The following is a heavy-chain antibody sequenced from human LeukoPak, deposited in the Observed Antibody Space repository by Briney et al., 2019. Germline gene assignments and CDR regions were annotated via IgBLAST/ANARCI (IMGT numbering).Heavy chain of an antibody. CDR2: ISGSGGST. Sequence: PGGSLRLSCAASGFTFSSYAMNWVRQAPGKGLEWVSAISGSGGSTYYADSVKGRFTISRDNSKNTLYLQMNSLRTEDTAVYYCAKGGQRDILTGYYYYYGMDVWGQGTTVTVSS. CDR3: AKGGQRDILTGYYYYYGMDV. V-gene: IGHV3-23*01. CDR1: GFTFSSYA. J-gene: IGHJ6*02. D-gene: IGHD3-9*01.